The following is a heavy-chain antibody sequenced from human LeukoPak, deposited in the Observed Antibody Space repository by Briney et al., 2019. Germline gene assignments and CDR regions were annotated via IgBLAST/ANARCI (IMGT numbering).Heavy chain of an antibody. CDR2: ISGYNSNT. CDR3: ARGSDFDSSGYFAPYFDY. J-gene: IGHJ4*02. V-gene: IGHV1-18*01. Sequence: ASVKVSCKASGYTFSSYGISWVRQAPGQGLEWMGWISGYNSNTNYAQKFQGRVTMTRDTSTSTVYMELSSLRSEDTAVYYCARGSDFDSSGYFAPYFDYWGQGTLVTVSS. CDR1: GYTFSSYG. D-gene: IGHD3-22*01.